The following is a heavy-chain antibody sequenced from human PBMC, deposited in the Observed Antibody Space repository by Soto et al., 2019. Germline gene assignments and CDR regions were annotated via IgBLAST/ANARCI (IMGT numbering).Heavy chain of an antibody. J-gene: IGHJ4*02. V-gene: IGHV3-30*03. Sequence: QVQLVESGGGVVQPGRSLRLSCAASGFTFSSFGMHWVRQAPGKGLEWVALISYDGSNKYYADSVKGRFTISRDNSKNTQSLQVNSMRPEDTAVYYCAQGDSSPVYWGQGTLVTFSS. CDR2: ISYDGSNK. CDR1: GFTFSSFG. CDR3: AQGDSSPVY. D-gene: IGHD3-22*01.